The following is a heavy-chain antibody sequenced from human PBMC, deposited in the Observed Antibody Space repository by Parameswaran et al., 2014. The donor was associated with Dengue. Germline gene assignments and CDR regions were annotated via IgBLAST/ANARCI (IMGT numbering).Heavy chain of an antibody. Sequence: WVRQAPGQGLEWMGIINPSGGSTSYAQKFQGRVTMTRDTSTSTVYMELSSLRSEDTAVYYCASLSTVGATNFDYWGQGTLVTVSS. V-gene: IGHV1-46*01. CDR2: INPSGGST. D-gene: IGHD1-26*01. CDR3: ASLSTVGATNFDY. J-gene: IGHJ4*02.